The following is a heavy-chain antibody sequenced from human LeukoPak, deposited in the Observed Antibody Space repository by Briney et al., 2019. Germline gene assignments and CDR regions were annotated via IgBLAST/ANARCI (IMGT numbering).Heavy chain of an antibody. Sequence: GRSLRLSWAASGFTFSSYGMHWVRQAPGKGLEWVAVIWYDGSNKYYADSVKGRFTISRDNSKNTLYLQMNSLRAEDTAVYYCARDHGTTVVTPSFDYWGQGTLVTVSS. V-gene: IGHV3-33*01. CDR1: GFTFSSYG. D-gene: IGHD4-23*01. J-gene: IGHJ4*02. CDR2: IWYDGSNK. CDR3: ARDHGTTVVTPSFDY.